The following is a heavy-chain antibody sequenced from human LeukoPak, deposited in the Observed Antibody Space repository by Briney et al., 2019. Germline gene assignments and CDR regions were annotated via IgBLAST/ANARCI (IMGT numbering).Heavy chain of an antibody. J-gene: IGHJ3*02. V-gene: IGHV1-8*03. D-gene: IGHD1-26*01. Sequence: ASVKVSCKASGYTFTSYDINWVRQATGQGLEWTGRMNPNSGNTGYAQKFQGRVTITRNTSISTAYMELSSLRSEDTAVYYCARAGSYGIDAFDIWGQGTMVTVSS. CDR1: GYTFTSYD. CDR2: MNPNSGNT. CDR3: ARAGSYGIDAFDI.